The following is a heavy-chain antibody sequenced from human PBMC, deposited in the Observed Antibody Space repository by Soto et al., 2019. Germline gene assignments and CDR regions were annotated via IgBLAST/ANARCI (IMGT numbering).Heavy chain of an antibody. J-gene: IGHJ6*02. CDR3: ARDFWAPDIFGVVYYYYGMDV. V-gene: IGHV3-74*01. D-gene: IGHD3-3*02. CDR2: INSDGSST. Sequence: GGSLRLSCAASGFTFSSYWMHWVRQAPGKGLGWVSRINSDGSSTSYADSVKGRFTISRDNAKNTLYLQMSSLRAEDTAVYYCARDFWAPDIFGVVYYYYGMDVWGQGTTVTVSS. CDR1: GFTFSSYW.